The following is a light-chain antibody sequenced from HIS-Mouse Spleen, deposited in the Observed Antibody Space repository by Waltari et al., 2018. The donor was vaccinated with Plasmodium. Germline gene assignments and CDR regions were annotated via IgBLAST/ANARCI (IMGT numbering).Light chain of an antibody. J-gene: IGKJ3*01. CDR1: QRVSSN. V-gene: IGKV3-15*01. CDR2: GAS. CDR3: QQYNNWSFT. Sequence: EIVMTQSPATLSVSPGERATISCRASQRVSSNLAWYQQKPGQAPRHLIYGASTRATGIPARFSGSGSGTEFTLTISSLQSEDFAVYYCQQYNNWSFTFGPGTKVDIK.